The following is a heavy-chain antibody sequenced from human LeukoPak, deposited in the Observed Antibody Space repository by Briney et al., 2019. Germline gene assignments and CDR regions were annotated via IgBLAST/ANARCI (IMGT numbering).Heavy chain of an antibody. CDR3: AREGGYSSSWYRYFQH. V-gene: IGHV1-2*02. Sequence: ASVKVSCKASGYTFTGYYMHWVRQAPGQGLEWMGWINPNSGGTNYAQKFQGRVTMTRDTSISTAYMELSRLRSDDTAVYYCAREGGYSSSWYRYFQHWGQGTLVTVSS. J-gene: IGHJ1*01. D-gene: IGHD6-13*01. CDR2: INPNSGGT. CDR1: GYTFTGYY.